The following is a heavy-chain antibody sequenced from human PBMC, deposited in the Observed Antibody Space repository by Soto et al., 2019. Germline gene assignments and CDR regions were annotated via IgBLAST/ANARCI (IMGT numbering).Heavy chain of an antibody. CDR1: GFTFGDYA. J-gene: IGHJ6*02. CDR2: IRSKAYGGTT. CDR3: TRRGWLEAAYYGMDV. Sequence: GGSLRLSCTASGFTFGDYAMSWFRQAPGKGLEWVGFIRSKAYGGTTEYAASVKGRFTISRDDSKSIAYLQMNSLKTEDTAVYYCTRRGWLEAAYYGMDVWGQGTTVTVSS. V-gene: IGHV3-49*03. D-gene: IGHD5-12*01.